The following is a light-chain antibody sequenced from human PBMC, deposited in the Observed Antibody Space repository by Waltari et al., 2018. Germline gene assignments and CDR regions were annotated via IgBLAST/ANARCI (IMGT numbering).Light chain of an antibody. CDR3: SSYTSSSTVV. CDR2: EVS. CDR1: SSDVGGYNS. V-gene: IGLV2-14*01. Sequence: QSVLTQPASVSGSPGQSIPISRTGTSSDVGGYNSVPWYQQHPGKAPKLMIYEVSNRPSGVSNRFSGSKSGNTASLTISGLQAEDEADYYCSSYTSSSTVVFGGGTKLTVL. J-gene: IGLJ2*01.